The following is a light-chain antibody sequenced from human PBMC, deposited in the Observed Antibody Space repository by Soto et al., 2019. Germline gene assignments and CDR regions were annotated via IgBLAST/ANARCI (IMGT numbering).Light chain of an antibody. CDR2: DAS. Sequence: EIVLTQSPATLSLSPGERATLSCRASQSVSNYLAWYQQKPGQAPRLLIYDASNRATGVPARFSGSGSGTDFTLTISSLEPEDFAVYYCLQRAIWPPLTFGGGTKVEIK. CDR3: LQRAIWPPLT. CDR1: QSVSNY. V-gene: IGKV3-11*01. J-gene: IGKJ4*01.